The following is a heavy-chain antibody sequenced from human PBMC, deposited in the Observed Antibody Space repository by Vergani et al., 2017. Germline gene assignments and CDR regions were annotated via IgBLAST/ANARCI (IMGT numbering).Heavy chain of an antibody. CDR3: AKPHGDILPPDPRRLDY. V-gene: IGHV1-46*03. CDR2: INPSGGST. D-gene: IGHD1-14*01. J-gene: IGHJ4*02. CDR1: GYTFTNYY. Sequence: QVLLVQSGAEVKKPGASVRVSCKTSGYTFTNYYIHWVRQAPGQGLEWMGIINPSGGSTTYAQQFQGRLTMSRDTSTSTVYMDLSNLRSEDTAVYYCAKPHGDILPPDPRRLDYWGQGTLCTVS.